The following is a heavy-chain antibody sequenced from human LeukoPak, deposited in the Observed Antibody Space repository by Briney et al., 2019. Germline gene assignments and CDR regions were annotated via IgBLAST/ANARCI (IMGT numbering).Heavy chain of an antibody. J-gene: IGHJ3*02. CDR1: GGSISSGGYY. CDR3: ARVAALWRAGLDI. CDR2: IYHSGST. Sequence: SETLSLTCTVSGGSISSGGYYWSWIRQPPGKGLEWIGYIYHSGSTYYNPSLKSRVTISVDRSKNQFSLKLSSVTAADTAVYYCARVAALWRAGLDIWGQGTMVTVSS. D-gene: IGHD6-25*01. V-gene: IGHV4-30-2*01.